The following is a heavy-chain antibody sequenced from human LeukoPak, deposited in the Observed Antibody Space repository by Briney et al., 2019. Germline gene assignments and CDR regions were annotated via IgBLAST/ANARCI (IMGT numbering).Heavy chain of an antibody. Sequence: SETLSLTCAVSGGSISSGGYSWSWIRQPPGKGLEWIGYIYHSGSTYYNPSLKGRVTISVDRSKNQFSLKLSSVTAADTAVYYCARGYAEDYFDYWGQGTLVTVSS. V-gene: IGHV4-30-2*01. J-gene: IGHJ4*02. CDR2: IYHSGST. D-gene: IGHD1-1*01. CDR1: GGSISSGGYS. CDR3: ARGYAEDYFDY.